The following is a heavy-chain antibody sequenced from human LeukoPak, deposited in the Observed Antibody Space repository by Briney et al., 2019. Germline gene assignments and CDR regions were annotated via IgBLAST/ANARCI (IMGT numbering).Heavy chain of an antibody. CDR3: ARNDASGSNYNVAFDI. D-gene: IGHD3-10*01. V-gene: IGHV4-59*01. Sequence: SETLSLICTVSGGSISNYYWSWIRRPPGKGLEWIGYVYYSGITNYNPSLKSRVTISVDTSKNQFSLKLSSVTAANAAVYYCARNDASGSNYNVAFDIWGQGTMVTVSS. CDR2: VYYSGIT. J-gene: IGHJ3*02. CDR1: GGSISNYY.